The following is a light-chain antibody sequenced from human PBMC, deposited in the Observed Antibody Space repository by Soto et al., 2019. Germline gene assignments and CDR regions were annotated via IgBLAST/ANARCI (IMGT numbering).Light chain of an antibody. CDR2: GAS. J-gene: IGKJ1*01. CDR1: QSVSSSY. CDR3: QQYGSSPPWT. Sequence: EIVMTQSPGTLSLSTGERAALSCRASQSVSSSYLAWYQQKPGQAPRLLIYGASSRATGIPNRFSGSGCGADFALTTSRLEPEDFAVYYCQQYGSSPPWTFGQGTKVDI. V-gene: IGKV3-20*01.